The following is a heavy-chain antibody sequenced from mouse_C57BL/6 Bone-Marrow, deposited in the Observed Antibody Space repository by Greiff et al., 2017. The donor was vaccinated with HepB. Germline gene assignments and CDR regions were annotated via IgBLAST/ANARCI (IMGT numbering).Heavy chain of an antibody. J-gene: IGHJ1*03. CDR3: ARDSCEYPWYFDV. V-gene: IGHV1-64*01. Sequence: QVQLQQPGAELVKPGASVKLSCKASGYTFISYWMHWVKQRPGQGLEWIGMIHPNSGSTNYNEKFKSKATLTVDKSSSTAYMQLSSLTSEDSAVYYCARDSCEYPWYFDVWGTGTTVTVTS. D-gene: IGHD5-1*01. CDR2: IHPNSGST. CDR1: GYTFISYW.